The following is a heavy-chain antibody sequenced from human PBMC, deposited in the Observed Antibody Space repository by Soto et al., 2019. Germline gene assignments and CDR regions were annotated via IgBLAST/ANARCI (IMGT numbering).Heavy chain of an antibody. CDR2: ISSSSSYI. CDR1: GFTFSDYW. CDR3: ARDLGYYDSHDAFDI. V-gene: IGHV3-21*01. Sequence: PGGSLRLSCAVSGFTFSDYWMSWVRQAPGKGLEWVSSISSSSSYIYYADSVKGRFTISRDNSKNTLYLQMGSLRAEDMAVYYCARDLGYYDSHDAFDIWGQGTMVTVS. J-gene: IGHJ3*02. D-gene: IGHD3-22*01.